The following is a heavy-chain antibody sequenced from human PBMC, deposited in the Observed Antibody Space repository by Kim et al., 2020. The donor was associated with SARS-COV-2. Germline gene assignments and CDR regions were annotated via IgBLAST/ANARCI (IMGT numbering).Heavy chain of an antibody. CDR1: GGSFSGYY. CDR2: INHSGST. J-gene: IGHJ6*03. V-gene: IGHV4-34*01. D-gene: IGHD3-10*01. CDR3: ARGRRPLSITMVRGVTPNYYMDV. Sequence: SETLSLTCAVYGGSFSGYYWSWIRQPPGKGLEWIGEINHSGSTNYNPSLKSRVTISVDTSKNQFSLKLSSVTAAGTAVYYCARGRRPLSITMVRGVTPNYYMDVWGKGTTVTVSS.